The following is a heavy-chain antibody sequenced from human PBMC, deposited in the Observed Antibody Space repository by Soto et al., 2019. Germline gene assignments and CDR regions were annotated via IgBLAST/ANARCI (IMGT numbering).Heavy chain of an antibody. Sequence: SVKVSCKASGGTFSSYAISWVRQAPGQGLEWMGGIIPIFGTANYAQKFQGRVTITADESTSTAYMELSSLRSEDTAVYYCASMVRGVMNWFDPWGQGTLVTVSS. V-gene: IGHV1-69*13. CDR3: ASMVRGVMNWFDP. J-gene: IGHJ5*02. CDR1: GGTFSSYA. CDR2: IIPIFGTA. D-gene: IGHD3-10*01.